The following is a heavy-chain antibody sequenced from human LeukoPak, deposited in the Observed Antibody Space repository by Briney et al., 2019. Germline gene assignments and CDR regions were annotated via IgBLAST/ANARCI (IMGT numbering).Heavy chain of an antibody. D-gene: IGHD5-24*01. CDR2: MNPNSGNT. J-gene: IGHJ3*02. CDR3: ARFRGDGYQGDAFDI. V-gene: IGHV1-8*01. CDR1: GYTFTSYD. Sequence: ASVKVSCKASGYTFTSYDINWVQQATGQGLEWMGWMNPNSGNTGYAQKFQGRVTMTRNTSISTAYMELSSLRSEDTAVYDCARFRGDGYQGDAFDIWGQGTMVTVSS.